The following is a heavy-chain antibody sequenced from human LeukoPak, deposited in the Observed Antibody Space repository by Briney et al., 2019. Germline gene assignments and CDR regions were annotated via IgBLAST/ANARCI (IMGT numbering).Heavy chain of an antibody. CDR3: ARGDLVGATIGGADY. D-gene: IGHD1-26*01. J-gene: IGHJ4*02. V-gene: IGHV1-2*02. CDR1: GYTFAGYY. Sequence: GASVKVSCKASGYTFAGYYMHWVRQAPGQGLEWMGWINPNSGGTSYAQKFQGRVTMTRDMSTSTVYMELSSLRSEDTAVYYCARGDLVGATIGGADYWGQGTLVTVSS. CDR2: INPNSGGT.